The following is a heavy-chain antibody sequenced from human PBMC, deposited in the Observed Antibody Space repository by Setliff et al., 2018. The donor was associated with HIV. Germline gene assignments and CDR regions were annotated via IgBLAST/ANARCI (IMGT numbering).Heavy chain of an antibody. J-gene: IGHJ4*02. CDR1: GYTFTSHA. Sequence: GASVKVSCKASGYTFTSHAMNWVRQAPGQGLEWMGWINTYSGKPTYVKGLTGRFVFSLDTSVNTAYLQISSLRTEDTAVYYCARQNGDYHGVDKWGQGTLVTVSS. D-gene: IGHD4-17*01. CDR3: ARQNGDYHGVDK. CDR2: INTYSGKP. V-gene: IGHV7-4-1*02.